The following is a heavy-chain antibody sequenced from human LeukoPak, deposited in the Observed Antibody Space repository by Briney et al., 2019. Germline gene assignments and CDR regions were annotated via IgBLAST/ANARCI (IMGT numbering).Heavy chain of an antibody. Sequence: GGSLRLSCAASGFTFSSYAMSWVRQAPGRGLEWVSAISGSGGSTYYADSVKGRFTISRDNSKNTLYLRMNSLRAEDTAVYYCAKGFVVVPAATLDAFDIWGQGTMVTVSS. CDR2: ISGSGGST. D-gene: IGHD2-2*01. V-gene: IGHV3-23*01. J-gene: IGHJ3*02. CDR1: GFTFSSYA. CDR3: AKGFVVVPAATLDAFDI.